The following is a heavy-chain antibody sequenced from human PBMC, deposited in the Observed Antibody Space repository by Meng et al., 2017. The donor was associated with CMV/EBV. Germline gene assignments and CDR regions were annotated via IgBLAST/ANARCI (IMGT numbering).Heavy chain of an antibody. CDR2: IYYSGST. CDR3: ARVGRTSCYDY. CDR1: GGSISSGDYY. Sequence: QVELQESGPGRVKPSQTLSITCTVSGGSISSGDYYWSWIRQPPGKGLEWIGYIYYSGSTYYNPSLKSRVTISVDTSKNQFSLKLSSVTAADTAVYYCARVGRTSCYDYWGQGTLVTVSS. J-gene: IGHJ4*02. V-gene: IGHV4-30-4*08. D-gene: IGHD2-2*01.